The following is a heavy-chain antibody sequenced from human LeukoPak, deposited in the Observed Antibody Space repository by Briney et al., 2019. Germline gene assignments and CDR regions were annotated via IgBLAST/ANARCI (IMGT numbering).Heavy chain of an antibody. CDR2: IYYSGST. J-gene: IGHJ3*02. Sequence: PSETLSLTCTVSGGSISGSSYYWGWIRQPPGTGLEWIGSIYYSGSTYYNPSLKSRVTISVDTSKNQFSLKLSSVTAADTAVYYCASPGYCSSTSCYSLAAFDIWGQGTMVTVSS. CDR1: GGSISGSSYY. D-gene: IGHD2-2*02. CDR3: ASPGYCSSTSCYSLAAFDI. V-gene: IGHV4-39*01.